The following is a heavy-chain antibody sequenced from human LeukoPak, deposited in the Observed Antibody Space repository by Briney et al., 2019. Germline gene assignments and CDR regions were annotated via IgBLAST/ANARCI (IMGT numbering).Heavy chain of an antibody. CDR1: GFTVSGNY. CDR2: IYGGGNI. D-gene: IGHD5-24*01. CDR3: ARGAGYNYPYYFDY. V-gene: IGHV3-53*01. Sequence: GGSLRLSCAASGFTVSGNYMNWVHQAPGKGLEWVSVIYGGGNIYYADSVKGRFAISRDNSKNTLYLQMNSLRAEDTAVYYCARGAGYNYPYYFDYWGQGTLVTVSS. J-gene: IGHJ4*02.